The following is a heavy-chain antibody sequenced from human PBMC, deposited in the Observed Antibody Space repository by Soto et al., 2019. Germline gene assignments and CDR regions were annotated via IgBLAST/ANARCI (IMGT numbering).Heavy chain of an antibody. D-gene: IGHD5-12*01. CDR2: IWYDGSNK. CDR3: ARDSARDGYNLYYFDY. V-gene: IGHV3-33*01. J-gene: IGHJ4*02. CDR1: GFTFSSYG. Sequence: GGSLRLSCAASGFTFSSYGMHWVRQAPGKGLEWVAVIWYDGSNKYYADSVKGRFTISRDNSKNTLYLQMNSLRAEDTAVYYCARDSARDGYNLYYFDYWGQGTLVTVSS.